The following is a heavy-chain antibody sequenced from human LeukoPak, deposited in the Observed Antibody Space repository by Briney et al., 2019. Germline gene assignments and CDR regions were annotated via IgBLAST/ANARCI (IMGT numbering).Heavy chain of an antibody. CDR1: GYTLTGYY. V-gene: IGHV1-3*03. J-gene: IGHJ6*03. Sequence: ASVKVSCKASGYTLTGYYMHWVRQAPGQRLEWMGWINACNGNTKYTQEVQGRGTITTDTYTSTANMERSSLRSEDTVVYYCARGVSGYYHGYYYYYMDVWGKGTTVTVSS. CDR2: INACNGNT. CDR3: ARGVSGYYHGYYYYYMDV. D-gene: IGHD3-9*01.